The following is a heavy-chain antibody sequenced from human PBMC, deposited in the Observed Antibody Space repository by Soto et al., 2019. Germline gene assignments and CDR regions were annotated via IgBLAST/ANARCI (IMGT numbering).Heavy chain of an antibody. D-gene: IGHD6-25*01. J-gene: IGHJ6*02. CDR3: ARERAVAAAGYYGMDV. Sequence: SETLSLTCTVSGGSISSYYWSWIRQPPGKGLEWIGHIYYSGSTNYNPSLKSRVTISVDTPKNQFSLRLNSVTAADTAVYYCARERAVAAAGYYGMDVWGQGTTVTVSS. CDR1: GGSISSYY. CDR2: IYYSGST. V-gene: IGHV4-59*01.